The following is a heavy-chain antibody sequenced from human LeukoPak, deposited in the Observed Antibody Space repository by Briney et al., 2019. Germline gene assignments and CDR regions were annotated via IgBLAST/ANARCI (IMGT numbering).Heavy chain of an antibody. CDR3: ATAPRNPRPYYDFSSDYCTFDY. V-gene: IGHV1-24*01. CDR1: GYTLPELS. CDR2: FDPEDGET. D-gene: IGHD3-3*01. J-gene: IGHJ4*02. Sequence: ASVKVSCKLSGYTLPELSIHWARQAPGKGLEWMGGFDPEDGETIYAQKFQGRVTMTEDTSTDTAYMELSSLRSEDTAVYYCATAPRNPRPYYDFSSDYCTFDYLGQGTLVTVSS.